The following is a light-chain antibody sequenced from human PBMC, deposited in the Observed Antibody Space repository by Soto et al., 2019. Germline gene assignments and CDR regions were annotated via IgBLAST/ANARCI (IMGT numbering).Light chain of an antibody. CDR1: SSDVGGYDY. J-gene: IGLJ1*01. CDR2: EVT. CDR3: SSYTSSSTV. Sequence: QSALTQPPSASGSPGQSVTISCTGSSSDVGGYDYVSWYQQHPGKAPQLLIYEVTKRPSGVPDRFSGSKSGNTASLTISGLQAEDEADYYCSSYTSSSTVFGNGTKVTVL. V-gene: IGLV2-8*01.